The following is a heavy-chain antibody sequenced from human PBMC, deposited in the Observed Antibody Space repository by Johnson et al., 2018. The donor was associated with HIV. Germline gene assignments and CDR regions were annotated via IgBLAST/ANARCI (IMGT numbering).Heavy chain of an antibody. V-gene: IGHV3-66*02. D-gene: IGHD6-6*01. CDR1: GFTFRDYY. J-gene: IGHJ3*02. CDR2: ISSGGST. CDR3: AREAEALSAFDM. Sequence: EVQLVESGGGLVKPGGSLRLSCVVSGFTFRDYYMSWVRQAPGTGLEWVSVISSGGSTYYADSVKGRFTISRDNAKNTLYLQMNSLRAEDTAAYYCAREAEALSAFDMWGQGTMVTVSS.